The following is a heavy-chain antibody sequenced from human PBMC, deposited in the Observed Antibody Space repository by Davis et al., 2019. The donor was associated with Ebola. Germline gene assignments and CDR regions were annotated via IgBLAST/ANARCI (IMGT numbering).Heavy chain of an antibody. J-gene: IGHJ6*02. CDR2: INPNSGGT. Sequence: AASVKVSCKASGYTFTGYYMHWVRQAPGQGLEWMGWINPNSGGTNYAQKFQGWVTMTRDTSISTAYMELSRLRSDDTAVYYCARGLWVVVPAAMSVPYGMDVWGQGTTVTVSS. V-gene: IGHV1-2*04. CDR1: GYTFTGYY. D-gene: IGHD2-2*01. CDR3: ARGLWVVVPAAMSVPYGMDV.